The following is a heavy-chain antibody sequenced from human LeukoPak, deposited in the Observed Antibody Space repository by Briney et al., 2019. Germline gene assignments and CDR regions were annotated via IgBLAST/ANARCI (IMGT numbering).Heavy chain of an antibody. CDR1: GYSFTRYW. Sequence: GESLKISCKGSGYSFTRYWIGWVRQMPGKGLGWVGIIYPGDSDTSYSPSFQGQVTISADKSISTAYLQWSSLKASDTAMYYCARSAVAGTSGAFDIWGQGTMVTVSS. J-gene: IGHJ3*02. CDR3: ARSAVAGTSGAFDI. D-gene: IGHD6-19*01. V-gene: IGHV5-51*01. CDR2: IYPGDSDT.